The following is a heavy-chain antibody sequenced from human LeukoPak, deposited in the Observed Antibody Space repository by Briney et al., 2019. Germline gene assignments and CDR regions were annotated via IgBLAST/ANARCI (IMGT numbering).Heavy chain of an antibody. CDR1: GFTVSSNY. CDR2: IYSGGST. D-gene: IGHD6-19*01. V-gene: IGHV3-53*01. CDR3: AKDRTYLIAVPGNWFDP. J-gene: IGHJ5*02. Sequence: PGGSLRLSCAASGFTVSSNYMSWVRQAPGKGLEWVSVIYSGGSTYYADSVKGRFTISRDNSKNTLYLQMNSLRAEDTAVYYCAKDRTYLIAVPGNWFDPWGQGTLVTVSS.